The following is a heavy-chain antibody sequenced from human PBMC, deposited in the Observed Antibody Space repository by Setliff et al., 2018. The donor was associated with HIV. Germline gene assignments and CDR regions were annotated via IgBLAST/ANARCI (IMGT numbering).Heavy chain of an antibody. CDR2: INPNSGGT. CDR1: GYTFSAYY. D-gene: IGHD6-19*01. CDR3: ARGWATGADSSPLDV. Sequence: GASVKVSCKASGYTFSAYYMHWVRRAPGQGLEWMGRINPNSGGTKYGQKFQGRVTMTRDTSISTAHMEINRLRSDDTAVYYCARGWATGADSSPLDVWGKGTTVTVSS. J-gene: IGHJ6*04. V-gene: IGHV1-2*06.